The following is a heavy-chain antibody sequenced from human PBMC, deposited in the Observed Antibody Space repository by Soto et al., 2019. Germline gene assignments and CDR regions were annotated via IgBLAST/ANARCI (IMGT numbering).Heavy chain of an antibody. D-gene: IGHD2-21*02. CDR1: GGSISTDHYH. Sequence: QVQLQESCPGLVRPSQTLSLTCTVSGGSISTDHYHWTWIRQAPGKGLEWIGYIHYSGSIQFNPSLLSRVSMSVDSSKNLFSLRLSSVTAADTAVYFCAREDDGGDRDYYGLDVWGQGTTVTVSS. CDR3: AREDDGGDRDYYGLDV. CDR2: IHYSGSI. J-gene: IGHJ6*02. V-gene: IGHV4-30-4*01.